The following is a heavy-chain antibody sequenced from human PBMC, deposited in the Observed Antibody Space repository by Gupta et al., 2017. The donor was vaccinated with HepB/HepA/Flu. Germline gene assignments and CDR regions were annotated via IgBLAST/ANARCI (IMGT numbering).Heavy chain of an antibody. CDR2: IKQDGSEK. V-gene: IGHV3-7*01. CDR1: GFTFSSYW. D-gene: IGHD6-19*01. CDR3: AREEDSSGWGSQFDY. J-gene: IGHJ4*02. Sequence: EVQLVESGGGLVQPGGSLRLPCAASGFTFSSYWMSWVRQAPGKGLEWVANIKQDGSEKYYVDSVKGRFTISRDNAKNSLYLQMNSLRAEDTAVYYCAREEDSSGWGSQFDYWGQGTLVTVSS.